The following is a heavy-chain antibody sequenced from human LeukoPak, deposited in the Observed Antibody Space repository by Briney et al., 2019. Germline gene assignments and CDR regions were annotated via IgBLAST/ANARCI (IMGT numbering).Heavy chain of an antibody. CDR2: INPNSGGT. D-gene: IGHD3-10*01. CDR1: GYTLTGYY. Sequence: ASVKVSCKASGYTLTGYYMHWVRQAPPQGLEWMGWINPNSGGTNYAQNFQGRVTMTRDTSISTAYMELRSLRSDDTAVYYCARGGVGPEIWFGEFPNYYYYMDVWGKGTTVTISS. V-gene: IGHV1-2*02. CDR3: ARGGVGPEIWFGEFPNYYYYMDV. J-gene: IGHJ6*03.